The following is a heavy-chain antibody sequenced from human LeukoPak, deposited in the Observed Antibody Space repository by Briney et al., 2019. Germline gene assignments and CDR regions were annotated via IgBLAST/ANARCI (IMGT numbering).Heavy chain of an antibody. J-gene: IGHJ4*02. D-gene: IGHD3-22*01. CDR1: GFTFSDYY. V-gene: IGHV3-11*01. Sequence: GGSLRLSCAASGFTFSDYYMSWIRQAPGKGLEWVSYISSSGSTIYYADSVKGRFTISRDNAKNSLYLQMNSLRAEGTAVYYCARGYYYDSSGSALDYWGQGTLVTVSS. CDR2: ISSSGSTI. CDR3: ARGYYYDSSGSALDY.